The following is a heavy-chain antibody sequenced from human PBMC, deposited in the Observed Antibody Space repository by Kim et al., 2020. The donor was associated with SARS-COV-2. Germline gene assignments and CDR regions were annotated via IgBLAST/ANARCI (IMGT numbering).Heavy chain of an antibody. CDR3: ARDRWGYYDSSGYYTGYYYYGMDV. J-gene: IGHJ6*02. V-gene: IGHV4-59*01. CDR1: GGSISSYY. CDR2: IYYSGST. Sequence: SETLSLTCTVSGGSISSYYWCWIRQPPRKGLEWIGYIYYSGSTNYNSSLKSRVTISVDTSKNKFSLKLSSVTAADTAVYYCARDRWGYYDSSGYYTGYYYYGMDVWGQGTPVTVSS. D-gene: IGHD3-22*01.